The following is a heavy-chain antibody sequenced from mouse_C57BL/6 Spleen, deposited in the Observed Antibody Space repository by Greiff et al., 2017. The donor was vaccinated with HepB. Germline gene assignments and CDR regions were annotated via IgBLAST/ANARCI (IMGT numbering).Heavy chain of an antibody. CDR2: INPSTGGT. V-gene: IGHV1-42*01. CDR1: GYSFTGYY. Sequence: VQLKESGPELVKPGASVKISCKASGYSFTGYYMNWVKQSPEKSLEWIGEINPSTGGTTYNQKFKAKATLTVDKSSSTAYMQLKSLTSEDSAVYYCARPPGTRWYFDVWGTGTTVTVSS. D-gene: IGHD4-1*01. J-gene: IGHJ1*03. CDR3: ARPPGTRWYFDV.